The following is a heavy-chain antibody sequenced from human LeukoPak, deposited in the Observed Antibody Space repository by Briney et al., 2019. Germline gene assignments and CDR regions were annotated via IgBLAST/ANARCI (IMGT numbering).Heavy chain of an antibody. V-gene: IGHV3-49*03. CDR2: IRSKAYGGTT. D-gene: IGHD6-6*01. J-gene: IGHJ4*02. CDR1: GFTFGDYA. CDR3: SRDWSIAAFDC. Sequence: GESLRLSCTASGFTFGDYAMNWLRQAPGKGLEWVGLIRSKAYGGTTEYAASVKGRFTISRDDSKSIAYLQMNSLKTEDTAVYYCSRDWSIAAFDCWGQGTLVTVSS.